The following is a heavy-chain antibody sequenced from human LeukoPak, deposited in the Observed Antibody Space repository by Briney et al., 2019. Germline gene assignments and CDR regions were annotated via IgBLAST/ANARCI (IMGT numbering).Heavy chain of an antibody. CDR1: GGSFSGYY. V-gene: IGHV4-34*01. D-gene: IGHD5-18*01. J-gene: IGHJ6*02. Sequence: SETLSLTCAVSGGSFSGYYWSWIRQPPRKGLEWIGEIKHSRSTNYNPSLKSLVTISVDTSKNQFSPKLRSVTAADTAVYYCARSKRADTAMVRYYYYYGMDVWGQGTTVTVS. CDR3: ARSKRADTAMVRYYYYYGMDV. CDR2: IKHSRST.